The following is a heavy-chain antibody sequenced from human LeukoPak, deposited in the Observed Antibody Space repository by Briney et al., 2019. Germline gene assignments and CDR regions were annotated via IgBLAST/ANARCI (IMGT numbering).Heavy chain of an antibody. CDR3: AKVPQREWELPRNYYYYYMDV. CDR2: IPYDGSSK. CDR1: GFTFSSYA. J-gene: IGHJ6*03. Sequence: GGSLRLSCAASGFTFSSYAMSWVRQAPGKGLEWVAFIPYDGSSKYYTDSVKGRFTISRDNSQNTLYLQMNSLRTEDTAVYYCAKVPQREWELPRNYYYYYMDVWGKGTTVTISS. D-gene: IGHD1-26*01. V-gene: IGHV3-30*02.